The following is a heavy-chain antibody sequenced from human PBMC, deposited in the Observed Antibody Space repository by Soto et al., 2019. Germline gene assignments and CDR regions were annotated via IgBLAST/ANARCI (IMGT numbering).Heavy chain of an antibody. V-gene: IGHV4-31*03. CDR3: ARLRIATNNYKWFDP. CDR2: IYVTGAV. CDR1: GAALNSGNYY. J-gene: IGHJ5*02. D-gene: IGHD2-21*01. Sequence: LSLTCSVSGAALNSGNYYWSWIRQVPGKGLEWIGHIYVTGAVDYNPSLRDRITISQDTSERQFSLNLRLVTAADTAVYYCARLRIATNNYKWFDPWGQGTLLTVSS.